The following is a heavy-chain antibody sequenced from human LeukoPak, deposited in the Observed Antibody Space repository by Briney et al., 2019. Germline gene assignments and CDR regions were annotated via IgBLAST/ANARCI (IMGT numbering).Heavy chain of an antibody. V-gene: IGHV3-30*04. CDR2: ISYDGSNK. D-gene: IGHD6-19*01. Sequence: GGSLRLSCAASGFTISSYAMYWVRQAPGKGLEWVAVISYDGSNKYYADSVKGRFTISRDNSKNTLYLQMNSLRAEDTAVYYCARDRGSSGWYPSYYYYYYGMDVWGQGTTVTVSS. CDR3: ARDRGSSGWYPSYYYYYYGMDV. CDR1: GFTISSYA. J-gene: IGHJ6*02.